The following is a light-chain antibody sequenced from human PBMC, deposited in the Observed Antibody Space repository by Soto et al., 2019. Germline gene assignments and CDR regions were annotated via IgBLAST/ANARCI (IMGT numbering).Light chain of an antibody. V-gene: IGKV3D-15*01. J-gene: IGKJ5*01. CDR2: GAS. CDR1: QNIHNH. CDR3: QQYNNWPAIT. Sequence: EKLMSQSPATLSVSPGERVTLSCRASQNIHNHMSWFLQKPGQAPRLLIYGASTRATGIPARFSGSGSGTEFTLTISSLQSEDFAVYYCQQYNNWPAITFGQGTRLEIK.